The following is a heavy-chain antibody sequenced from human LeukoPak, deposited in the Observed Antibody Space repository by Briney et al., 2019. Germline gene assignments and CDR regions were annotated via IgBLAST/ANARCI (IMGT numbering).Heavy chain of an antibody. J-gene: IGHJ4*02. D-gene: IGHD6-13*01. CDR2: ISGSGGST. CDR3: AKSPWVGSSCWYFIDY. CDR1: GFTLSSYA. V-gene: IGHV3-23*01. Sequence: PGGSLRLSCAASGFTLSSYAMSWVRQAPGKELEWVSAISGSGGSTYYADSVKGRFTISRDNSKNTLYLQMNSLRAEDTAVYYCAKSPWVGSSCWYFIDYGGQGTLVSVFS.